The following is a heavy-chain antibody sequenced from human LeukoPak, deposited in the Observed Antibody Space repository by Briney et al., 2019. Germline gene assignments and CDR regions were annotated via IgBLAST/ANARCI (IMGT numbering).Heavy chain of an antibody. Sequence: GASVKVSCKASGYTFTGYYMHWVRQAPGQGLEWMGWINPNSGGTKYAQKFQGRVTMTRDTSISTAYMELSRLRSDDAAVYYCARETPADYGGNDWFDPWGQGTLVTVSS. CDR3: ARETPADYGGNDWFDP. CDR1: GYTFTGYY. D-gene: IGHD4-23*01. J-gene: IGHJ5*02. CDR2: INPNSGGT. V-gene: IGHV1-2*02.